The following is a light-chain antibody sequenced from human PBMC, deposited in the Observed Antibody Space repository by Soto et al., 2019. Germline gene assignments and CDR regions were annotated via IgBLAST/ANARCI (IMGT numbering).Light chain of an antibody. Sequence: DIQMTQSPSTLSASVGDRVTITCRASQSISSWLAWYQQKPGKAPKLLIYDASSLESGVPSRFSGSGAGTDFILTVSSLQPEDFATFYCQQVNSFPFTFGGGTKVDI. J-gene: IGKJ4*01. CDR2: DAS. CDR1: QSISSW. V-gene: IGKV1-5*01. CDR3: QQVNSFPFT.